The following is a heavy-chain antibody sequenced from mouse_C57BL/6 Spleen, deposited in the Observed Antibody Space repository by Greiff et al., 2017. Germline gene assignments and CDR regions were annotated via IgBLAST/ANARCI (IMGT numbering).Heavy chain of an antibody. CDR2: ISSGSSTI. V-gene: IGHV5-17*01. J-gene: IGHJ4*01. D-gene: IGHD2-5*01. CDR3: AMYSNYEGSYAMDY. CDR1: GFTFSDYG. Sequence: EVQLVESGGGLVKPGGSLKLSCAASGFTFSDYGMHWVRQAPEKGLEWVAYISSGSSTIYYADTVQGRFTISRDNAKNTLFLQMTSLRSEDTAMYYCAMYSNYEGSYAMDYWGQGTSVTVSS.